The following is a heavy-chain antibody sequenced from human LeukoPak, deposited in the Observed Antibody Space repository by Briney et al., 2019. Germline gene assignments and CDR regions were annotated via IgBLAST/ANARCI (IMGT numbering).Heavy chain of an antibody. D-gene: IGHD3-10*01. CDR3: ARRGPYYSGSGTIDPYYFDF. Sequence: PGGSLRLSCAASGFTFSSYAMSWVRQAPGKGLEWVSAISDTGGSTYYADSVKGRFTVSRDNSNNTLYLQMNSLRAEDTAVYYCARRGPYYSGSGTIDPYYFDFWGQGTLVTVSS. CDR2: ISDTGGST. J-gene: IGHJ4*02. CDR1: GFTFSSYA. V-gene: IGHV3-23*01.